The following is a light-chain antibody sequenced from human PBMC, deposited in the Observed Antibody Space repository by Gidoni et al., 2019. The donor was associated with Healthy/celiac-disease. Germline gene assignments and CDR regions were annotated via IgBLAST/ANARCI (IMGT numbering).Light chain of an antibody. Sequence: IVMTQSPATLSVSPGERATLSCRASQSVSSNLACYQQKPGQAPRPLIYGASTRATGIPARCSGSGSGTEFTLTISSLQSEDFAVYYCQQYNNWRPLTFGGGTKVEIK. J-gene: IGKJ4*01. CDR1: QSVSSN. V-gene: IGKV3-15*01. CDR3: QQYNNWRPLT. CDR2: GAS.